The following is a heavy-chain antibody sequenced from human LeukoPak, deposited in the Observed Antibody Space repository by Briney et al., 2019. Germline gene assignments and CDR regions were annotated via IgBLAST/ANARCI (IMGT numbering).Heavy chain of an antibody. CDR3: ARCIIGDSSGYSLINP. V-gene: IGHV4-31*03. Sequence: SQTLSLTCTVSGGSISSGGYYWSWIRQHPGKGLEWIGYIYYSGSTYYNPSLKSRVTISVDTSKNQFSLKLSSVTAADTAVYYCARCIIGDSSGYSLINPWGQGTLVTVSS. D-gene: IGHD3-22*01. J-gene: IGHJ4*02. CDR2: IYYSGST. CDR1: GGSISSGGYY.